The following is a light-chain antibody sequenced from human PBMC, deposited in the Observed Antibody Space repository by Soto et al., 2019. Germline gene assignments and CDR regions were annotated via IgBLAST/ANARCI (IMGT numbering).Light chain of an antibody. Sequence: EIVLTQSPGTLSLSPGERATLSCRASQSVSSNYLAWYQQKPGQAPRLLIYGASSRATGIPDRFSGSGSGTDFNLTISRLEPEDLAVYYCQQHGTSSWTFGQGTKVEIK. CDR3: QQHGTSSWT. J-gene: IGKJ1*01. CDR2: GAS. V-gene: IGKV3-20*01. CDR1: QSVSSNY.